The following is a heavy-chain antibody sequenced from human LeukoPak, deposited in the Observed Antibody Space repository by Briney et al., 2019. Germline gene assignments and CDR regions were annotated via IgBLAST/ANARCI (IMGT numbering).Heavy chain of an antibody. CDR3: ARDYDILTGYLAPAAFDI. Sequence: ASVKVSCKASGYTFTSYGISWVRQAPGQGLEWMGWISAYNGNTNYAQKLQGRVTMTTDTSTSTAYMELRSLRSDHTAVCYCARDYDILTGYLAPAAFDIWGQGTMVTVSS. CDR2: ISAYNGNT. V-gene: IGHV1-18*01. J-gene: IGHJ3*02. D-gene: IGHD3-9*01. CDR1: GYTFTSYG.